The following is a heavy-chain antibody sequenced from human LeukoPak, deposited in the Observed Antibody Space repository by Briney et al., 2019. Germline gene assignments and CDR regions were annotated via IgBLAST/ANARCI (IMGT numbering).Heavy chain of an antibody. D-gene: IGHD2-8*02. CDR2: IAPNSGNT. Sequence: GASVKVSCKASGYTFIDHYMHWVRQAPGQGLGWMGYIAPNSGNTYYAERFQGRVTMTRDTSITTVYMDLDMLTSDDTAVYYCARDSNGNWWGGSDSWGQGTLITVSS. V-gene: IGHV1-2*02. CDR3: ARDSNGNWWGGSDS. CDR1: GYTFIDHY. J-gene: IGHJ4*02.